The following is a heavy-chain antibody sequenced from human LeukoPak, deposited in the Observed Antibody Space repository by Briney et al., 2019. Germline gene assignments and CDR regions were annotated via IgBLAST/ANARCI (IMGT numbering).Heavy chain of an antibody. J-gene: IGHJ6*02. CDR2: IYHSGST. CDR1: GGSISSGGYS. D-gene: IGHD2-2*01. V-gene: IGHV4-30-2*01. Sequence: SETLSLTCAVSGGSISSGGYSWSWIRQPPGKGLEWIGYIYHSGSTYYNPSLKSRVTISVDRSKNQFSLKLSSVTAADTAVYYCARDRIVVAPGHYYYYGMDVWGQGTTVTVSS. CDR3: ARDRIVVAPGHYYYYGMDV.